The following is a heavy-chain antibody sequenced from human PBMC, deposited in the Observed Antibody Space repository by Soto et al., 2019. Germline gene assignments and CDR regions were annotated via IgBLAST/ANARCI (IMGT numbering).Heavy chain of an antibody. CDR2: IYYSGST. J-gene: IGHJ4*02. D-gene: IGHD3-22*01. V-gene: IGHV4-31*03. Sequence: PSETLSLTCSVSGGSVSSNICYWTWIRQHPGKGPEWIGHIYYSGSTYYNPSLKSRVTISLDMSKNQFSLKLTSVSAADTAVYYCARGYDYDSGGYLFDYWGQGTLVTVS. CDR1: GGSVSSNICY. CDR3: ARGYDYDSGGYLFDY.